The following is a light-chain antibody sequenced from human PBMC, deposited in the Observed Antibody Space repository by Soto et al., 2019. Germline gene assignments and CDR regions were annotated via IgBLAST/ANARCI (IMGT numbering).Light chain of an antibody. J-gene: IGKJ1*01. Sequence: EIVLTQSPGTLSVSPGKRATLSCRASQTFSSNYLAWYQQKPGQAPSLLIYGTSSRATGIPDRFSGSGSGTDFTLTISRLEPEDSAIYYCQQYVSWTFGQGTKVEIK. CDR3: QQYVSWT. CDR1: QTFSSNY. V-gene: IGKV3-20*01. CDR2: GTS.